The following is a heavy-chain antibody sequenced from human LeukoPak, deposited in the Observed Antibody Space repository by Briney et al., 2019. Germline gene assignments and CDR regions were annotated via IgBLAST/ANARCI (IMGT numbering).Heavy chain of an antibody. CDR1: GYTLTELS. CDR3: AFYRYYDILTGPHAFDI. CDR2: FDPEDGET. D-gene: IGHD3-9*01. J-gene: IGHJ3*02. Sequence: ASVTVSCKVSGYTLTELSMHWVRQAPGKGLEWMGGFDPEDGETIYAQKFQGRVTMTEDTSTDTAYMELSSLRSEDTAVYYCAFYRYYDILTGPHAFDIWGQGTMVTVSS. V-gene: IGHV1-24*01.